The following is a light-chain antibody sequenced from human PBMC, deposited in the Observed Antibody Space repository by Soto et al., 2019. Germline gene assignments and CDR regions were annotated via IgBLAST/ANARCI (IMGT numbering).Light chain of an antibody. Sequence: QSVLTQPPSGSGAPGQRVTISCTGSSSNIGAGYDVHWYQQLPGTAPKLLIYGNSNRPSGVPDRFSGSKSGTSASLAITGLQAEDEADYYCQSYDSSLSGLHVVFGGGTKLTVL. V-gene: IGLV1-40*01. CDR1: SSNIGAGYD. J-gene: IGLJ2*01. CDR2: GNS. CDR3: QSYDSSLSGLHVV.